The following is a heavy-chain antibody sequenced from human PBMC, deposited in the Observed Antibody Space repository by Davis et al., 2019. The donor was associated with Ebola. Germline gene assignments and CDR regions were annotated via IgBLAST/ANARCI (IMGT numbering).Heavy chain of an antibody. J-gene: IGHJ4*02. D-gene: IGHD3-10*01. Sequence: ASVKVSCKASGYTFTSYAMHWVRQAPGQRLEWMGWINAGNGNTKYSQKFQGRVTITRDTSASTAYMELSSLRSEDTAVYYCARPYSGSGSYAYWGQGTLVTVSS. CDR3: ARPYSGSGSYAY. V-gene: IGHV1-3*01. CDR2: INAGNGNT. CDR1: GYTFTSYA.